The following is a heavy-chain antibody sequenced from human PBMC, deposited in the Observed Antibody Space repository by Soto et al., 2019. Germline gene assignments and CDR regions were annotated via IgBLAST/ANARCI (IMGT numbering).Heavy chain of an antibody. J-gene: IGHJ4*02. CDR3: AKTITTSGVSSRGRGDLLHS. D-gene: IGHD3-3*01. CDR1: GFTFSIYG. CDR2: ISHEGSSK. V-gene: IGHV3-30*18. Sequence: GGSLRLSCAASGFTFSIYGMHWVRQAPGKGLGGVAVISHEGSSKHYADSVQGRFTISRDNARNTVSLLMNSLRAEDTAIYYCAKTITTSGVSSRGRGDLLHSWSQGTLVPVSS.